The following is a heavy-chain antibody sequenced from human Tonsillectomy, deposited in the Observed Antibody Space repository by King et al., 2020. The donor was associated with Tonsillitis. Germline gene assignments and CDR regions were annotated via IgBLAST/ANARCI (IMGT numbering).Heavy chain of an antibody. J-gene: IGHJ4*02. D-gene: IGHD5-24*01. Sequence: VQLVESGGVLVQPGRSLRLSCSASGFTFGDYLMHWVRQAPGKGLEGVGFIKTKASGETPQYAASVKGRFAISRDDSKSVAYLQINRLKSEDTALYYCARDGYNWVLDYWGQGTLVTISS. CDR2: IKTKASGETP. CDR1: GFTFGDYL. CDR3: ARDGYNWVLDY. V-gene: IGHV3-49*04.